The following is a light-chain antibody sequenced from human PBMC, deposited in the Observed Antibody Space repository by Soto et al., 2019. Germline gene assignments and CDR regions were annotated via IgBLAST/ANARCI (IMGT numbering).Light chain of an antibody. CDR3: LQRSDWPRT. CDR2: DAS. CDR1: QSVGSG. J-gene: IGKJ1*01. Sequence: EIVLTQSPATLSLSPGERATLSCRASQSVGSGLAWYQQKRGQAPRLLISDASNRATGIPARFSGSGSGTDFTLTISSLEPEDFAVYYCLQRSDWPRTFGQGTKVEIK. V-gene: IGKV3-11*01.